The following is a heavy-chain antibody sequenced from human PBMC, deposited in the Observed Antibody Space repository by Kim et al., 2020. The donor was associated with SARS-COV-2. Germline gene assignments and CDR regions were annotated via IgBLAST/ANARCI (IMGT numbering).Heavy chain of an antibody. J-gene: IGHJ6*02. CDR1: GGSVSSGSYY. Sequence: SETLSLTCTVSGGSVSSGSYYWSWIRQPPGKGLEWIGYIYYSGSTNYNPSLKSRVTISVDTSKNQFSLKLSSVTAVDTAVYYCARDRLRLLWFGELPYYYGMDVWGQGTTVTVSS. V-gene: IGHV4-61*01. CDR3: ARDRLRLLWFGELPYYYGMDV. D-gene: IGHD3-10*01. CDR2: IYYSGST.